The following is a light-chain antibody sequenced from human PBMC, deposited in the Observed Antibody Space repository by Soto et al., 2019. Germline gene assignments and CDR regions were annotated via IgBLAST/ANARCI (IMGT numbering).Light chain of an antibody. Sequence: DVQMTQSPSSLSASVGDRVTITCLAMQDIGYRLGWYQQKPGKVPKRLIYEASSLQGGVPSRFSGAGSGTDFTLTISGLQPEDFATYYCLQHSDYPFTVGKGTKLDI. CDR2: EAS. J-gene: IGKJ2*01. CDR3: LQHSDYPFT. V-gene: IGKV1-17*01. CDR1: QDIGYR.